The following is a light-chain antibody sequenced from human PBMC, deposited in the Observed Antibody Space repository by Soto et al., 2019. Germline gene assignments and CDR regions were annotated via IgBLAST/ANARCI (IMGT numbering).Light chain of an antibody. CDR2: GTS. CDR1: QSVDSRY. J-gene: IGKJ2*01. Sequence: ETVVTQSPGILSLSPGEGATLSCRASQSVDSRYLAWYQQKPGQAPRLLIHGTSNRASGIPDRFSGSGSGTDFTLTISRLEPEDFAVYYCQQYGTAPYTFGQGTTLEFK. V-gene: IGKV3-20*01. CDR3: QQYGTAPYT.